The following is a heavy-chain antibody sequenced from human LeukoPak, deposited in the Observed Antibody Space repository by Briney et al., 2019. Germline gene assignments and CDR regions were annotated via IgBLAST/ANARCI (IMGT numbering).Heavy chain of an antibody. CDR1: GFIFTDYW. CDR3: AKAPCSSTSCLYFDY. V-gene: IGHV3-23*01. Sequence: PGGSLRLSCAASGFIFTDYWMYWVRQAPGKGLEWVSAISGSGGSTYYADSVKGRFTISRDNSKNTLYLQMNSLRAEDTAVYYCAKAPCSSTSCLYFDYWGQGTLVTVSS. CDR2: ISGSGGST. D-gene: IGHD2-2*01. J-gene: IGHJ4*02.